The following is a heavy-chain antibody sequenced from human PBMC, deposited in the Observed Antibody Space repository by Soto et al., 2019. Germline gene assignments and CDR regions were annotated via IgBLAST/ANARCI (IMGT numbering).Heavy chain of an antibody. V-gene: IGHV3-48*02. CDR1: GFTFSSYS. J-gene: IGHJ4*02. CDR3: ASIAAAGKIY. D-gene: IGHD6-13*01. CDR2: ISSSSSTI. Sequence: EVQLVESGGGLVQPGGSLRLSCAASGFTFSSYSMNWVRQAPGKGLEWVSYISSSSSTIYYADSVKGLFTITRDNAKNSLYLQMNSLRDEYTAVYYCASIAAAGKIYWGQGTLVTVSS.